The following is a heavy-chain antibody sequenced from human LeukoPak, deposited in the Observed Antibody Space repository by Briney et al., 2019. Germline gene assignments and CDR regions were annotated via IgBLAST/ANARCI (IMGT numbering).Heavy chain of an antibody. CDR3: AASSGVTLGRF. D-gene: IGHD3-16*01. J-gene: IGHJ4*02. Sequence: SETLSLTCTVSGGSISSGTHYYNWIRQHPGKGLEWIGYVYYTGITSYNPSLKSRVTMSVDTSMNQVSLKVTSLTAADTAVYYCAASSGVTLGRFWGQGALVTVSS. CDR2: VYYTGIT. V-gene: IGHV4-31*03. CDR1: GGSISSGTHY.